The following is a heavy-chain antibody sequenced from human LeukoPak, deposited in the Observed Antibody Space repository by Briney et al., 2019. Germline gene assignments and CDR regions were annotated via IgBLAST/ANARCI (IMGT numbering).Heavy chain of an antibody. D-gene: IGHD2-15*01. J-gene: IGHJ4*02. CDR2: ISSNGGST. CDR3: AKGAKATNIVVVVAATLNWDY. CDR1: GFTFSSYA. Sequence: GGSLRLSCSASGFTFSSYAMHWVRQAPGKGLEYVSAISSNGGSTYYADSVKGRFTISRDNSKNTLYLQMSSLRAEDTAVYYCAKGAKATNIVVVVAATLNWDYWGQGTLVTVSS. V-gene: IGHV3-64D*06.